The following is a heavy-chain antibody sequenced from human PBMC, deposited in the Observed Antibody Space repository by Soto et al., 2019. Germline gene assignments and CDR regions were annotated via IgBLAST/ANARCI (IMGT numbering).Heavy chain of an antibody. CDR3: AREGLVKSLGFDP. CDR1: GGSISSGGYS. CDR2: IYHSGST. J-gene: IGHJ5*02. Sequence: PSETLSLTCAVSGGSISSGGYSWSWIRQPPGKGLEWIGYIYHSGSTYYNPSLKSRVTISVDRSKNQFSLKLSSVTAADTAVYYCAREGLVKSLGFDPWGQGTLVTVSS. V-gene: IGHV4-30-2*01. D-gene: IGHD3-9*01.